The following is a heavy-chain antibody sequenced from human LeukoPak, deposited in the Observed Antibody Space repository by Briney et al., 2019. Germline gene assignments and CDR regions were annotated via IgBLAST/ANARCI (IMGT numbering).Heavy chain of an antibody. Sequence: GGSLRLSCAASGFPFSSHWLSWFRQSPGKGLEWVANIKQDGSEKYYVDSVKGRFTISRDNAKNSQYLQLNSLRAEDTAVYYCASGGGWVFDNWGQGTLVTVSS. V-gene: IGHV3-7*01. D-gene: IGHD6-19*01. CDR2: IKQDGSEK. CDR3: ASGGGWVFDN. CDR1: GFPFSSHW. J-gene: IGHJ4*02.